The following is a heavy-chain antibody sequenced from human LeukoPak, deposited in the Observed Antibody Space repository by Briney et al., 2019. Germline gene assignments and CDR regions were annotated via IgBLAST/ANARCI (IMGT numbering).Heavy chain of an antibody. CDR3: AKTIVVVISYYFDY. J-gene: IGHJ4*02. CDR2: ISYDGSNK. V-gene: IGHV3-30*18. D-gene: IGHD3-22*01. CDR1: GFTFSSYG. Sequence: GGSLRLSCAASGFTFSSYGMHWVRQAPGKGLEWVAVISYDGSNKYYADSVKGRFTISRDNSKNTLYLQMNSLRAEDTAVYYCAKTIVVVISYYFDYWGQGTLVTVSS.